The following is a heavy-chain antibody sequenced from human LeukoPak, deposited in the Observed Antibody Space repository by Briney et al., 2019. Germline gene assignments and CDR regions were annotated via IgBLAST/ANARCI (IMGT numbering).Heavy chain of an antibody. Sequence: SETLSLTCTVSGGSISSYYWSWIRQPAGKGLEWIGRIYTSGRTNYNPSLKSRVTMSVDTSKNQFSLKLSSVTAADTAVYYCARGEQWLVGWDNWFDPWGQGTLVTVSS. D-gene: IGHD6-19*01. CDR3: ARGEQWLVGWDNWFDP. CDR1: GGSISSYY. CDR2: IYTSGRT. V-gene: IGHV4-4*07. J-gene: IGHJ5*02.